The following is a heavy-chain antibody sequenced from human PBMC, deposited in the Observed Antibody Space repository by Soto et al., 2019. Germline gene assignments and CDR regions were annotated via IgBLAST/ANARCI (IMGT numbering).Heavy chain of an antibody. CDR1: GFTFSSYA. CDR3: AKDPGVVVAATFDY. J-gene: IGHJ4*02. V-gene: IGHV3-23*01. CDR2: ISGSGGGT. Sequence: PGGSLRLSCAASGFTFSSYAMSWVRQAPGKGLEWVSAISGSGGGTYYADSVKGRFTISRDNSKNTLYLQMNSLRAEDTAVYYCAKDPGVVVAATFDYWGQRTLVTVSS. D-gene: IGHD2-15*01.